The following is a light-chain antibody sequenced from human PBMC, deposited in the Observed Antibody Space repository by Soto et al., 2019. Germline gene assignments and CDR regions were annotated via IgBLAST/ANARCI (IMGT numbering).Light chain of an antibody. J-gene: IGKJ1*01. Sequence: IVMTHSPLSLPVTPGAPAAIPPRTDQSLLHRNGYNYLDWSLQKPGPSPQLLIYLGSDRASGVPDRFSGSGSGTDFTLKISRVEAEDVGVYYCMQTLQTRTFGQGTKVDI. CDR3: MQTLQTRT. CDR1: QSLLHRNGYNY. V-gene: IGKV2-28*01. CDR2: LGS.